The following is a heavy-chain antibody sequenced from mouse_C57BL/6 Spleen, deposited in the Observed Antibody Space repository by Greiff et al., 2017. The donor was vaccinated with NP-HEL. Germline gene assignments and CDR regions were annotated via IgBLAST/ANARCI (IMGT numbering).Heavy chain of an antibody. J-gene: IGHJ4*01. CDR1: GYAFSSYW. V-gene: IGHV1-80*01. CDR3: ARHYNGSSYRNAMDY. CDR2: IYPGDGDT. D-gene: IGHD1-1*01. Sequence: VQLQQSGAELVKPGASVKISCKASGYAFSSYWMNWVKQRPGKGLEWIGQIYPGDGDTNYNGKFKGKATLTADKSSSTAYMQLSSLTSEDSAVYFCARHYNGSSYRNAMDYWGQGTSVTVSS.